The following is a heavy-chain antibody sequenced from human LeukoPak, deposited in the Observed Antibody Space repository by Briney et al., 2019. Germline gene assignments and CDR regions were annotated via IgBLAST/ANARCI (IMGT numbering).Heavy chain of an antibody. D-gene: IGHD5-18*01. V-gene: IGHV4-59*01. J-gene: IGHJ4*02. CDR3: ARDLGGYSYGATFDY. Sequence: SETLSLTCTVSGGSISSYYWSWIRQPPGKGLEWIGYIFYSGSTKYNPSLKSRVTISVDTSRNQFSLKLSSVTAADTAVYFCARDLGGYSYGATFDYWGQGTLVTVSS. CDR2: IFYSGST. CDR1: GGSISSYY.